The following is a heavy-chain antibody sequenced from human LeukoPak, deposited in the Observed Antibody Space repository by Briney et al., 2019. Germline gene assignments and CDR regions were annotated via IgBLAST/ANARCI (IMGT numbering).Heavy chain of an antibody. V-gene: IGHV4-34*01. Sequence: SETLSLTCAVYGGSFSGYYWSWIRQPPGKGLEWIGEINHSGSTNYNPSLKSRVTISVDTSKNQFSLKLSSVTAADTAVYYCARGYCSGSSCYSGFDYWGQGTLVTVSS. J-gene: IGHJ4*02. D-gene: IGHD2-15*01. CDR1: GGSFSGYY. CDR2: INHSGST. CDR3: ARGYCSGSSCYSGFDY.